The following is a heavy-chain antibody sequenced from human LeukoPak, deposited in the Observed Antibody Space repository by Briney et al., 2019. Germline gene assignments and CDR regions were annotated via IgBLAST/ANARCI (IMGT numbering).Heavy chain of an antibody. CDR2: ISYEGSHK. J-gene: IGHJ3*01. CDR3: VRARGGSYPDDAFEV. D-gene: IGHD3-16*01. V-gene: IGHV3-30-3*01. Sequence: GGSLRLSFEAPGFTFGSYAMHWVRQAPGKGLDWLEVISYEGSHKYYADSVRGRFTISRDNSKSTLDLHMNSLRVEDTAVFYCVRARGGSYPDDAFEVWGQGSLVTVSS. CDR1: GFTFGSYA.